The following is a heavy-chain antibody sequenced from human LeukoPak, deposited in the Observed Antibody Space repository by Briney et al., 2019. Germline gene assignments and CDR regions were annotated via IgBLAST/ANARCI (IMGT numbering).Heavy chain of an antibody. CDR1: GFTFSSYS. J-gene: IGHJ3*01. V-gene: IGHV3-21*01. CDR3: ARGLGDYDAFDV. D-gene: IGHD4-17*01. CDR2: ISGGGNYI. Sequence: GGSLRLSCSVSGFTFSSYSMKWVRQAPGKGLQWVSSISGGGNYIFYADSVEGRFSVSRDNAKNSVFLQMNSLRAEDTAVYYCARGLGDYDAFDVWGHGTRVTVAS.